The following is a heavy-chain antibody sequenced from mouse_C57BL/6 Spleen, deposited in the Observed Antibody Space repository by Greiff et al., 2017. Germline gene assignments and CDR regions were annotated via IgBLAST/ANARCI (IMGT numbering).Heavy chain of an antibody. Sequence: VQLQQSGAELMKPGASVKLSCKATGYTFTGYWIEWVKQRPGHGLEWIGEILPGSGSTNYNEKFKGKATFTADTSSNTAYMQLSSLTTEDSAIYYCARGGYGNYGGYYAMDYWGQGTSVTVSS. CDR3: ARGGYGNYGGYYAMDY. CDR2: ILPGSGST. D-gene: IGHD2-1*01. V-gene: IGHV1-9*01. J-gene: IGHJ4*01. CDR1: GYTFTGYW.